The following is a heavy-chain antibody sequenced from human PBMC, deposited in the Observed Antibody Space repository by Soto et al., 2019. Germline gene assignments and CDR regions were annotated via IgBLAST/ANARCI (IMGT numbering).Heavy chain of an antibody. J-gene: IGHJ4*02. D-gene: IGHD2-21*02. V-gene: IGHV4-39*01. CDR2: IYDSGST. CDR1: GGSIGSSDYY. Sequence: QLQLQESGPGLVKPSETLSLTCTVSGGSIGSSDYYWGWIRQPPGKGLEWIGNIYDSGSTSYNPSLKSGVTISVGTSKNQASLKVSSVTAADTAMYLGVGGDPRVGFDYWGQGTLVTVSS. CDR3: VGGDPRVGFDY.